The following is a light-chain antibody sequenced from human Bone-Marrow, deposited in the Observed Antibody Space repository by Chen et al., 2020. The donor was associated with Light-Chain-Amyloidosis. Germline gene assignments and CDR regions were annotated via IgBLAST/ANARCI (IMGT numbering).Light chain of an antibody. V-gene: IGLV2-14*03. CDR1: SSDVGGYNY. Sequence: QSALTQPASASGLPGQSITISCTGTSSDVGGYNYVSWYQQHPGKAPKLMIYDVSNRPSGVSNRLSASKSGNTASLTISGLQAADEADYYCSSYASSSLYVFGTGTKVTVL. J-gene: IGLJ1*01. CDR3: SSYASSSLYV. CDR2: DVS.